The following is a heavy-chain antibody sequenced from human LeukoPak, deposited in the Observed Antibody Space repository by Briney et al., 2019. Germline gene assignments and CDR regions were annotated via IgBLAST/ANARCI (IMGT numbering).Heavy chain of an antibody. J-gene: IGHJ4*02. Sequence: GGSLRLSCAASGFTFSSYAMSWVRQAPGKGLEWVSAISGSGGSTYYADSVKGRFTISRDSSKNTLYLQMNSLRAEDTAVYYCAKLRYYYGSGSYCDYWGQGTLVTVSS. CDR2: ISGSGGST. CDR3: AKLRYYYGSGSYCDY. V-gene: IGHV3-23*01. CDR1: GFTFSSYA. D-gene: IGHD3-10*01.